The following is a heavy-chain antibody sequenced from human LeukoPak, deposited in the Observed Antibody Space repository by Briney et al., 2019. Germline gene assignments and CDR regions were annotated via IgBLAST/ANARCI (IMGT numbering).Heavy chain of an antibody. D-gene: IGHD3-10*01. CDR2: INHSGST. J-gene: IGHJ4*02. CDR3: ARGFTMVRGVTRGVRYDY. Sequence: SETLSLTCAVYGGSFSGYYWNWIRQPPGKGLEWIGEINHSGSTNYNPSLKSRVTISVDTSKNQFSLKLSSVTAADTAVYYCARGFTMVRGVTRGVRYDYWGQGTLVTVSS. V-gene: IGHV4-34*01. CDR1: GGSFSGYY.